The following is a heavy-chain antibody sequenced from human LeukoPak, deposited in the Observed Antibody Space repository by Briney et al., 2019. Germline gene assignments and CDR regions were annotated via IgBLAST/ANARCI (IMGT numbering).Heavy chain of an antibody. D-gene: IGHD6-19*01. CDR1: GFSLSNYW. J-gene: IGHJ4*02. CDR3: GRFGYVAGVDL. CDR2: INPGGTET. V-gene: IGHV3-7*01. Sequence: PGGSLRLSCAASGFSLSNYWVTGVRQAPGTGLEWVANINPGGTETYYVEPVKGRFTISRDNAKNLVYLQMNSLRAEDSAVDHCGRFGYVAGVDLWGQGTLITVSS.